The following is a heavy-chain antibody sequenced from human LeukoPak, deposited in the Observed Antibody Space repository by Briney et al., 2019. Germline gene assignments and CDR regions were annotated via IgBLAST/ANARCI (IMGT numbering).Heavy chain of an antibody. CDR2: ISGSGGST. CDR3: AKVHGSGSYEYYYYGMDV. CDR1: GFTFSSYA. D-gene: IGHD3-10*01. Sequence: SGGSLRLSCAASGFTFSSYAMSWVRQAPGKGLEWVSAISGSGGSTYYADSVKGRFTISRDNSKNTLYLQMNSLRAEDTAVYYCAKVHGSGSYEYYYYGMDVWGKGTTATVSS. J-gene: IGHJ6*04. V-gene: IGHV3-23*01.